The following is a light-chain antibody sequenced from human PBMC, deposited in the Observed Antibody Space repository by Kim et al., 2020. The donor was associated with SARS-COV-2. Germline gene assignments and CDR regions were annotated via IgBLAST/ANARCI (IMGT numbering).Light chain of an antibody. V-gene: IGKV3-20*01. CDR3: QQYGSSPLT. CDR2: GAS. Sequence: SPGERGNLSGRGSQSVSSSYLAWDQQKPGQAPRLLIYGASSRATGIPDRFSGSGSGTDFTLTISRLEPEDFAVYYCQQYGSSPLTFGGGTKVDIK. CDR1: QSVSSSY. J-gene: IGKJ4*01.